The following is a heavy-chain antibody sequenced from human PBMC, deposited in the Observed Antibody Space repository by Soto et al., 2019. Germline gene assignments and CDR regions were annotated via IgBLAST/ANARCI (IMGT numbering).Heavy chain of an antibody. V-gene: IGHV1-18*01. CDR2: ISPYTGNT. J-gene: IGHJ6*02. CDR1: GYIFVNYG. CDR3: VMVDNYVTPTPQDV. D-gene: IGHD3-16*01. Sequence: QVQLVQSGDEVKKPGASVKVSCKASGYIFVNYGIAWVRQAPGQGLEWMGWISPYTGNTHSASKVQGRLTMTTDTSTSTAYMDLGRLTSDDTAVYYCVMVDNYVTPTPQDVWGQGTTVTVSS.